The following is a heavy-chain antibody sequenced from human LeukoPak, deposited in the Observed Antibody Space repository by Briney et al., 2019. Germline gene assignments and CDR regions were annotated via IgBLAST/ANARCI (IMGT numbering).Heavy chain of an antibody. CDR1: GFTFSSYG. J-gene: IGHJ6*03. V-gene: IGHV3-30*02. Sequence: GGSLRLSCAASGFTFSSYGMHWVRQAPGKGLEWVAFIRYDGSNKYYADSVKGRFTISRDNSKNTLYLQMNSLRAEDTAVYYCAKDKYYYYYYMDVWGKGTTVTISS. CDR2: IRYDGSNK. CDR3: AKDKYYYYYYMDV.